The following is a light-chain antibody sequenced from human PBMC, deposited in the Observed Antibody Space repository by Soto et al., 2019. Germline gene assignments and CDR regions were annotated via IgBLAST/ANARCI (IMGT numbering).Light chain of an antibody. Sequence: QSALTQPASVSGSPGQSITISCTGTSSDVGYYDYVSWFQQLPGRAPKLIIYEVTDRPSGVSNRFSASKSGNTASLTISGLQAEDEGDYYCASFSTSTILLFGGGTKVTVL. CDR3: ASFSTSTILL. CDR1: SSDVGYYDY. CDR2: EVT. J-gene: IGLJ3*02. V-gene: IGLV2-14*01.